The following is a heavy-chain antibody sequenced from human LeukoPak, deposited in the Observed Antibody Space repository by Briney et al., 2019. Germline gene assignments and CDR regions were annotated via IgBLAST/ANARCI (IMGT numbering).Heavy chain of an antibody. J-gene: IGHJ4*02. CDR2: INPSGSST. Sequence: ASVKVSCKASGYSFTSHYMHWVRQAPGQGLEWMGLINPSGSSTLYAQKFQGRVTMTRDMSTSTVYMELSSLRSEDTAVYYCARENWTYGDALDYWGQGTLVTVSS. D-gene: IGHD4-17*01. V-gene: IGHV1-46*01. CDR3: ARENWTYGDALDY. CDR1: GYSFTSHY.